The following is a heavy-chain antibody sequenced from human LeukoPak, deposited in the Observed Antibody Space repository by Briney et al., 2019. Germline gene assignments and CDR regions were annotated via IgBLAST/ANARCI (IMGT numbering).Heavy chain of an antibody. CDR1: GGSISSSSYY. V-gene: IGHV4-39*01. D-gene: IGHD2-15*01. CDR3: ARRVVVVAATGNWFDP. Sequence: SETLSLTCTVSGGSISSSSYYWGWIRQPPGKGLEWIGSIYYSGSTYYSPSLKSRVTISVDTSKNQFSLKLSSVTAADTAVYYCARRVVVVAATGNWFDPWGQGTLVTVSS. J-gene: IGHJ5*02. CDR2: IYYSGST.